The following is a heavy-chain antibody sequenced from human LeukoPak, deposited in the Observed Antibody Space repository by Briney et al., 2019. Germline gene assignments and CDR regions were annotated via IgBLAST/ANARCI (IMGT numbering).Heavy chain of an antibody. CDR3: VKEGQDGY. V-gene: IGHV1-2*02. J-gene: IGHJ4*02. CDR1: GYTFTAYN. CDR2: GSPNSGGA. Sequence: GASVKVSCKASGYTFTAYNIHWVRQAPGQGLEWMGRGSPNSGGANYAEKFQGRVTMTRDTSITTAYLELSSLRSDDTAVYYCVKEGQDGYWGQGTLVTVSS.